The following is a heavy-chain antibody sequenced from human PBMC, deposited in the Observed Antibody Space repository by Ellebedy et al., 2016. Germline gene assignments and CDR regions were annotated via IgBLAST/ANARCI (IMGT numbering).Heavy chain of an antibody. D-gene: IGHD2-21*02. Sequence: SETLSLXCAVYGGSFSGYYWSWIRQPPGKGLEWIGEINHSGSTNYNPSLKSRVTISVDTSKNQFSLKLSSVTAADTAVYYCARGELGTAILFYFQHWGQGTLVTVSS. CDR1: GGSFSGYY. V-gene: IGHV4-34*01. CDR3: ARGELGTAILFYFQH. CDR2: INHSGST. J-gene: IGHJ1*01.